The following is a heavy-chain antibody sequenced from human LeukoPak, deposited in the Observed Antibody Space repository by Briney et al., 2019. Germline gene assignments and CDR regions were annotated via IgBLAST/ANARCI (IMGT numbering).Heavy chain of an antibody. CDR1: GGSISSGGYS. J-gene: IGHJ6*03. CDR2: IYYSGST. V-gene: IGHV4-31*03. CDR3: AQEVVVVAATVGYYYYYMDV. D-gene: IGHD2-15*01. Sequence: SETLSLTCTVSGGSISSGGYSWSWIRQHPGKGLEWIGYIYYSGSTYYNPSLKSRVTISVDTSKNQFSLKLSSVTAADTAVYYCAQEVVVVAATVGYYYYYMDVWGKGTTVTVSS.